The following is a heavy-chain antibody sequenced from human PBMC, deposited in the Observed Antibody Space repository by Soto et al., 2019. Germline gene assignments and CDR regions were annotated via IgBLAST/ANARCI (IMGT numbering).Heavy chain of an antibody. Sequence: PGGSLRLSCAASGFTFSSYAMSWVRQTPGKGLEWVSTLSGSGGTTYYADSVKGQFTISRDNAKNSLYLQMNSLRAEDTAVYYCARFYYDSSGYLPSPYYYYYGMDVWGQGTTVTV. D-gene: IGHD3-22*01. CDR2: LSGSGGTT. CDR3: ARFYYDSSGYLPSPYYYYYGMDV. CDR1: GFTFSSYA. V-gene: IGHV3-23*01. J-gene: IGHJ6*02.